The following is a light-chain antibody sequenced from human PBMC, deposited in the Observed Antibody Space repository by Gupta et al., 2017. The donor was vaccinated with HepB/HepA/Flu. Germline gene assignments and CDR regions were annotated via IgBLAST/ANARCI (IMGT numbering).Light chain of an antibody. J-gene: IGLJ2*01. V-gene: IGLV1-36*01. Sequence: QSVLAQPPSVSDAPRQRVTISCSGGTSNIGNNAVNWYQHLPGEAPKLLIYYDDLLASGVSDRFSGSKSGTSASLAISGLQSEDEADYYCAAWDDSLNGVVFGGGTKLTVL. CDR3: AAWDDSLNGVV. CDR2: YDD. CDR1: TSNIGNNA.